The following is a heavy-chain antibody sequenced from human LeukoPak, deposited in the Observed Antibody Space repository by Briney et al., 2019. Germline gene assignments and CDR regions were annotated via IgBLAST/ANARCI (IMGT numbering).Heavy chain of an antibody. Sequence: ASVKLSCKASGYTFSSYDINWVRQATGQGLEWMGWMNPNSGNTGYAQKFQGRVTMTRNTSISTAYMELSSLRSEDTAVYYCARAGGIAAAGTDWGQGTLVTVSS. CDR1: GYTFSSYD. D-gene: IGHD6-13*01. CDR3: ARAGGIAAAGTD. J-gene: IGHJ4*02. CDR2: MNPNSGNT. V-gene: IGHV1-8*01.